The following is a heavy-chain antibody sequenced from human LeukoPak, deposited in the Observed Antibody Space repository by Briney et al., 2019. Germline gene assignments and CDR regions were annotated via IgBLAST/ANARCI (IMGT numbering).Heavy chain of an antibody. CDR2: IRYDGSEK. CDR3: AKRSGSTGYYDY. Sequence: GGSLRLSCEASGFTFNNYWMSWVRQAPGKGLEWVANIRYDGSEKYYVDSVKGRFTISRDNSKNTLYLQMNNLRAEDTAVYHCAKRSGSTGYYDYWGQGTLITVSS. J-gene: IGHJ4*02. V-gene: IGHV3-7*03. CDR1: GFTFNNYW. D-gene: IGHD3-22*01.